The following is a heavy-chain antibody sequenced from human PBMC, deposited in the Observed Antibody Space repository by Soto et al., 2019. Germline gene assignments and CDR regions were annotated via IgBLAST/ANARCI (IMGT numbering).Heavy chain of an antibody. D-gene: IGHD2-2*02. J-gene: IGHJ5*02. V-gene: IGHV4-34*01. CDR3: ARNGGYCSSTSCYTWFDP. Sequence: SETLSLTCAVYGGSFSGYYWSWIRQPPGKGLEWIGEINHSGSTNYNPSLKSRVTISLDTSKNQFSLKLSSVTAADTAVYYCARNGGYCSSTSCYTWFDPWGQGTLVTVSS. CDR1: GGSFSGYY. CDR2: INHSGST.